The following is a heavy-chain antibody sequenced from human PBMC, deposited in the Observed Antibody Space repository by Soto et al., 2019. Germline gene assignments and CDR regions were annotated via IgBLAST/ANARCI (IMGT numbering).Heavy chain of an antibody. CDR3: AREDHRRSFRMDV. CDR2: IDPSDSYT. D-gene: IGHD3-16*02. CDR1: GYDFASYW. V-gene: IGHV5-10-1*01. Sequence: GESLKISCKGSGYDFASYWIGWVRQMPGKGLEWMWRIDPSDSYTNYSPSFQGHVTISADKSISTPYLQWSSLKASDTAMYYWAREDHRRSFRMDVWGPGTTVTLSS. J-gene: IGHJ6*02.